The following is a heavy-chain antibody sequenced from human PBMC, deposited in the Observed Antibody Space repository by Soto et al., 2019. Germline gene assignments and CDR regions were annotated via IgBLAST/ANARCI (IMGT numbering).Heavy chain of an antibody. V-gene: IGHV5-10-1*01. CDR3: ARQIIDSANRSNSQSCIDF. Sequence: GESLKISCKGSGYSFTGYCITWVRQQPGKGLEWMGRIDPSDSQTYYSPSFRGHVTISATKSITTVFLQWSSLRASDTAMYYCARQIIDSANRSNSQSCIDFWGQGSPVTGSS. J-gene: IGHJ4*02. CDR2: IDPSDSQT. CDR1: GYSFTGYC. D-gene: IGHD2-15*01.